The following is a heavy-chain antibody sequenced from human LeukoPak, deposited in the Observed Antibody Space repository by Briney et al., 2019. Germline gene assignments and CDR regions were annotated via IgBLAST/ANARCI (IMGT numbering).Heavy chain of an antibody. J-gene: IGHJ4*02. CDR1: GYTFTAYY. V-gene: IGHV1-2*02. CDR2: INPNSGGT. Sequence: ASVRVSCTASGYTFTAYYMHWVRQAPGQGREWMGWINPNSGGTNYAQKFQGRVTMTRDTSISTAYMELSRLRSDDTAVYYCATSLLTGYTLDYWGQGTLVTVSS. CDR3: ATSLLTGYTLDY. D-gene: IGHD3-9*01.